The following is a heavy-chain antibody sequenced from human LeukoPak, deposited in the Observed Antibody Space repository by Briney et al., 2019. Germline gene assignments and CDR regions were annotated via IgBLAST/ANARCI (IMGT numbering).Heavy chain of an antibody. D-gene: IGHD4-11*01. CDR2: IHYTGNT. Sequence: RSPETLSLTCTVSGGSISTYYWSWIRQPPGKTLEWVGCIHYTGNTNYNPSLKSRVTISLDTSKDQFSLRLSSVTAADTAVYYCARTTHDDFYYYFLDVWGKGTTVTVSS. V-gene: IGHV4-59*01. CDR1: GGSISTYY. CDR3: ARTTHDDFYYYFLDV. J-gene: IGHJ6*03.